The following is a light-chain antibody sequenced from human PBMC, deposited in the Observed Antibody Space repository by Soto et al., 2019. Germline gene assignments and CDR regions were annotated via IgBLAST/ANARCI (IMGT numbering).Light chain of an antibody. CDR2: SAS. CDR1: LSVNIN. J-gene: IGKJ5*01. Sequence: EIVMTQSPTTLSVSPRERATLXXRASLSVNINLAWYQQKRGQAPRXFIYSASTRATGIPPRFSGSGSGTRFTLTISSLQSEDFTVYYCQQYKNWPLTFGQGTRLEIK. V-gene: IGKV3-15*01. CDR3: QQYKNWPLT.